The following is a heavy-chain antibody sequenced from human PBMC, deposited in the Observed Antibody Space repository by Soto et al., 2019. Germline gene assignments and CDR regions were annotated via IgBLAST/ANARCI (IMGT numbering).Heavy chain of an antibody. V-gene: IGHV3-30*18. J-gene: IGHJ6*03. CDR1: GFTFSSYG. D-gene: IGHD2-15*01. Sequence: GGSLRLSCAASGFTFSSYGMHWVRQAPGKGLEWVAVISYDGSNKYYADSVKGRFTISRDNSKNTLYLQMNSLRAEDTAVYYCAKALLMSYYYYYMDVWGKGTTVTVSS. CDR2: ISYDGSNK. CDR3: AKALLMSYYYYYMDV.